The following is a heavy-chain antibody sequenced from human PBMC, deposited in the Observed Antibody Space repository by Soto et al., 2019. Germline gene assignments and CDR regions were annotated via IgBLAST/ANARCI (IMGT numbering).Heavy chain of an antibody. J-gene: IGHJ6*02. CDR2: IYYSGST. CDR1: GGSVSSGSYY. D-gene: IGHD2-2*01. V-gene: IGHV4-61*01. Sequence: WETLTLTCTVSGGSVSSGSYYWSWIRQPPGEGLEWIGYIYYSGSTTYNPSLQSRVIISVDTSKNQFSLKLSSVTAADTAVYYCAGDFSYQSSYDYGMDVWGQGTTVTVSS. CDR3: AGDFSYQSSYDYGMDV.